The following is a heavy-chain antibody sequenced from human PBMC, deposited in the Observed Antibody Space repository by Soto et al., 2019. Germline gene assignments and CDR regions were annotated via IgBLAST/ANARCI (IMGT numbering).Heavy chain of an antibody. CDR3: ARAFRGYDILTGYYGVDP. CDR1: GGSISSYY. Sequence: SETLSLTCTVSGGSISSYYWSWIRQPPGKGLEWIGYIYYSGSTNYNPSLKSRVTISVDTSKNQFSLKLSSVTAADTAVYYCARAFRGYDILTGYYGVDPWGQGTLVTVSS. D-gene: IGHD3-9*01. J-gene: IGHJ5*02. CDR2: IYYSGST. V-gene: IGHV4-59*01.